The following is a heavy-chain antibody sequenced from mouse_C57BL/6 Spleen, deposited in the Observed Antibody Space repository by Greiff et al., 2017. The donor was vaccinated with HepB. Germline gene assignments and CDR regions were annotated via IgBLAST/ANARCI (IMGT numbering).Heavy chain of an antibody. CDR3: ARGDYYGSSISWYFDV. J-gene: IGHJ1*03. V-gene: IGHV1-59*01. CDR2: IDPSDSYT. D-gene: IGHD1-1*01. CDR1: GYTFTSYW. Sequence: VQLQQPGAELVRPGTSVKLSCKASGYTFTSYWMHWVKQRPGQGLEWIGVIDPSDSYTNYNQKFKGKATLTVDTSSSTAYMQLSSLTSEDSAVYYCARGDYYGSSISWYFDVWGTGTTVTVSS.